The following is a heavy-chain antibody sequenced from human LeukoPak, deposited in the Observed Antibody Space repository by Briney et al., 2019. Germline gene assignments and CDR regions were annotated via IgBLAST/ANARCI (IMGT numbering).Heavy chain of an antibody. CDR1: GGSISSGSYY. J-gene: IGHJ4*02. D-gene: IGHD1-26*01. CDR3: AKDRGSYGPIDY. V-gene: IGHV4-61*02. CDR2: IYTSGST. Sequence: SETLSLTCTDSGGSISSGSYYWSWIRQPAWKGLEWIGRIYTSGSTNYNPSLKSRVTISVDTSKNQFSLKLSSVTAADTAVYYCAKDRGSYGPIDYWGQGTLVTVSS.